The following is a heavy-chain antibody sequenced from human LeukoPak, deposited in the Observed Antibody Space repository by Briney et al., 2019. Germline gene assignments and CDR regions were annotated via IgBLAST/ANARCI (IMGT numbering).Heavy chain of an antibody. V-gene: IGHV3-23*01. CDR1: GFIFISYA. CDR2: ISGSGSST. D-gene: IGHD6-13*01. Sequence: GGSLRLSCSASGFIFISYAMSWVRQAPGKGLEWVSAISGSGSSTYYADSVKGHFTISRDNSKNTLFLQMNSLRAEDTAVYYCAARHRYSSSWTFDYWGQGTLVTVSS. CDR3: AARHRYSSSWTFDY. J-gene: IGHJ4*02.